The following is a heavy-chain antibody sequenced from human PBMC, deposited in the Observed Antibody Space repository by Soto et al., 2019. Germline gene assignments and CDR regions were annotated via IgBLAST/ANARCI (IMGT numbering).Heavy chain of an antibody. CDR2: IKQDGSEK. J-gene: IGHJ4*02. D-gene: IGHD3-9*01. CDR3: ASNVLTGYTFDY. CDR1: GFTFSSYW. V-gene: IGHV3-7*01. Sequence: GGSLRLSCAASGFTFSSYWMSWVRQAPGKGLEWVANIKQDGSEKYYVDSVKGRFTISRDNAKNSLYLQMNSLRAEDTSVYYCASNVLTGYTFDYWGQGTLVTVSS.